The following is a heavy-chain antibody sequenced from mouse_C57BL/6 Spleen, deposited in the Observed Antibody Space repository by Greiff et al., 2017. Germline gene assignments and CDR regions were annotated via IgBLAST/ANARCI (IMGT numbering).Heavy chain of an antibody. CDR3: TTWGITRYYFDY. Sequence: VQLQQSGAELVRPGASVKLSCTASGFNIKDYYMHWVKQRPEQGLEWIGRIDPEDGDTEYAPKFQGKATMTADTSSNTAYLQLSSLTSEDTAVYYCTTWGITRYYFDYWGQGTTRTVSS. CDR2: IDPEDGDT. V-gene: IGHV14-1*01. D-gene: IGHD2-4*01. CDR1: GFNIKDYY. J-gene: IGHJ2*01.